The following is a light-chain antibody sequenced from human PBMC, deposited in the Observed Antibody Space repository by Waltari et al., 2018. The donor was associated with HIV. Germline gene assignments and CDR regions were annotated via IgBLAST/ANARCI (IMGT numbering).Light chain of an antibody. CDR2: NVN. CDR1: SGDVGGYNF. V-gene: IGLV2-14*03. Sequence: QSALTQPASVSGSLGQSITISCTGTSGDVGGYNFVPWYQQHPGKAPKLIIYNVNSRPSGVSIRFAGSRSATASLTISGLQAEDEADYFCCSYTSSGPRYVLFGGGTRLTVL. CDR3: CSYTSSGPRYVL. J-gene: IGLJ2*01.